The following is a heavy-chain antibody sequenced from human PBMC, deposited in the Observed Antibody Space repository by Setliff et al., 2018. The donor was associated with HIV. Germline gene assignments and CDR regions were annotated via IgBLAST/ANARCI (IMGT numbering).Heavy chain of an antibody. CDR3: ARRGNYLGDAFDI. V-gene: IGHV3-11*04. CDR2: ISGSGGVK. D-gene: IGHD3-10*01. J-gene: IGHJ3*02. CDR1: GYSISSGYY. Sequence: LSLTCTVSGYSISSGYYWGWVRQAPGKGLEWVSFISGSGGVKYYSDSMKGRFIISRDNAKNSVSLQMNSLRVEDTAVYYCARRGNYLGDAFDIWGQGTMVTVSS.